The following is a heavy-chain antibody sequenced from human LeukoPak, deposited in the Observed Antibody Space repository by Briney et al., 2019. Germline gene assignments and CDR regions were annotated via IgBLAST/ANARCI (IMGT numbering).Heavy chain of an antibody. CDR3: VKWGSYRHFDY. J-gene: IGHJ4*02. Sequence: GGSLRLSCSASGFTFSSYAMHWVRQAPGKGLEYVSAISSNGGSTYYADSVKGRFTISRGNSKNTLYLQMSSLRAEDTAVYYCVKWGSYRHFDYWGQGTLVTVSS. CDR1: GFTFSSYA. D-gene: IGHD3-16*02. V-gene: IGHV3-64D*06. CDR2: ISSNGGST.